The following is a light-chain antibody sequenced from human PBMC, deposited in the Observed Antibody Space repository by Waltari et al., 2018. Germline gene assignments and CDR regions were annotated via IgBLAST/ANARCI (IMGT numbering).Light chain of an antibody. V-gene: IGLV2-14*01. J-gene: IGLJ2*01. CDR1: SSDIGSYTF. CDR3: NSYTTGSSLTVI. CDR2: DFS. Sequence: QSALTQPASVSGSPGQSITISCPGTSSDIGSYTFVSWYQQHPGKSPKLIIYDFSNRPSGVSDRFSGSKSGNTASLTISGLQADDEATYYCNSYTTGSSLTVIFGGGTKLTVL.